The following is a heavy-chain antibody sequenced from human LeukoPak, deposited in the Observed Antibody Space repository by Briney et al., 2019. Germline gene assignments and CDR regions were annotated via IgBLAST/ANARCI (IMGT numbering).Heavy chain of an antibody. D-gene: IGHD6-6*01. CDR3: ARARWQLVPYFDS. CDR2: INPNSGGT. J-gene: IGHJ4*02. Sequence: VASVKVSCKASGYTFTDYCMHWVRQAPGQGLERMGWINPNSGGTNFAQKFQGRVAMTRDTSISTAYLELGSLRSDDTAVYFCARARWQLVPYFDSWGQGTLVTVSS. CDR1: GYTFTDYC. V-gene: IGHV1-2*02.